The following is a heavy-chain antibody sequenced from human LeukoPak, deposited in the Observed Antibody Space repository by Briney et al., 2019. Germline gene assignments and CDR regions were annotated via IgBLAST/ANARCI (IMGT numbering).Heavy chain of an antibody. CDR1: GFTFSSYW. Sequence: GGSLRLSCEGSGFTFSSYWMSWVRQPPGKGLEWVANIKQDGSEKYYVDSVKGRFTISRDNAKNSLFLQMNSLRADDTAVYYCASGGSYFGYWGQGTLVTVSS. V-gene: IGHV3-7*05. J-gene: IGHJ4*02. CDR2: IKQDGSEK. CDR3: ASGGSYFGY.